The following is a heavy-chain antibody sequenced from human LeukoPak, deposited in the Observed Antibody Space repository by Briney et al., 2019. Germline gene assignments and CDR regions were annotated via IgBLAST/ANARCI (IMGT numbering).Heavy chain of an antibody. J-gene: IGHJ4*02. V-gene: IGHV4-34*01. Sequence: SETLSLTCAVYGGSFSGYYWSWIRQPPGKGLEWIGEINHSGSTNYNPSLKSRVTISVDTSKNQFSLKLSSVTVADTAVYYCVRLSPVELYFDYWGQGTLVTVSS. CDR1: GGSFSGYY. D-gene: IGHD1-7*01. CDR2: INHSGST. CDR3: VRLSPVELYFDY.